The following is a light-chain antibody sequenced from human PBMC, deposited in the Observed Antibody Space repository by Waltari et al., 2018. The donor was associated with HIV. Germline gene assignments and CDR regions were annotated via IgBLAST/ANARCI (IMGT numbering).Light chain of an antibody. V-gene: IGKV1-33*01. CDR2: DAS. CDR1: QDVRKC. Sequence: DIQMTQSPSSLSASVGDRVTITCRASQDVRKCLNWYQQKPGKAPKLLIYDASRLETGVPSRFSGSGSGTDFTFTISSLQPEDIATYYCQQCHTMPLTFGGGTKVEIK. CDR3: QQCHTMPLT. J-gene: IGKJ4*01.